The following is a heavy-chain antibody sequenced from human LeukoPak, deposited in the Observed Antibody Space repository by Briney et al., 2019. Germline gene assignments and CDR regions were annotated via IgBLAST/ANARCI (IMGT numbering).Heavy chain of an antibody. CDR3: ATLDYYGSGRRGNFDY. Sequence: SVKVSCKVSGYTLTELSMHWVRQAPGKGLEWMGGFDPEGGETIYAQKFQGRVTMTEDTSTDTAYMELSSLRSEDTAVYYCATLDYYGSGRRGNFDYWGQGTLVTVSS. D-gene: IGHD3-10*01. CDR2: FDPEGGET. CDR1: GYTLTELS. J-gene: IGHJ4*02. V-gene: IGHV1-24*01.